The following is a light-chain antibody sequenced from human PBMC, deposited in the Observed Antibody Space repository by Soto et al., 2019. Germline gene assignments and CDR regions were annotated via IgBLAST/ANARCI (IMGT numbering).Light chain of an antibody. CDR1: QGIGDT. Sequence: EIAMTQSPPTQSVSPGEGAKLCCRASQGIGDTLAWYQQKPGQAPRLLLYGASTRATGIPDRFSGSGSGTEFTLPISSLQPEDFAIYYCQQYNNWPTITFGQGTRLEIK. CDR3: QQYNNWPTIT. CDR2: GAS. J-gene: IGKJ5*01. V-gene: IGKV3-15*01.